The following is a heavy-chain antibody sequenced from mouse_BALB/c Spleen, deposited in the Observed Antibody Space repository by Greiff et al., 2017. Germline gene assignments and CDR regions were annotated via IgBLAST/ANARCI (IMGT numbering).Heavy chain of an antibody. CDR1: GFTFSSYA. CDR2: ISSGGSYT. D-gene: IGHD2-14*01. CDR3: ARGDYRYYFDY. V-gene: IGHV5-9-4*01. Sequence: EVKLMESGGGLVKPGGSLKLSCAASGFTFSSYAMSWVRQSPEKRLEWVAEISSGGSYTYYPDTVTGRFTISRDNAKNTLYLEMSSLRSEDTAMYYCARGDYRYYFDYWGQGTTLTVSS. J-gene: IGHJ2*01.